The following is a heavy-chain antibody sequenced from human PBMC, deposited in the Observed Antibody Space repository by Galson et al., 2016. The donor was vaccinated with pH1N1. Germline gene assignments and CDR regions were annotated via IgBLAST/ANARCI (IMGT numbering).Heavy chain of an antibody. CDR3: ARMGSIETLLDE. CDR2: IIPVLGTP. Sequence: SVKVSCKASGDNFNFFAISWVRQAPGQGLEWLGGIIPVLGTPTYAQRFQGRVTITADRSTTTGYLELSSQTSEDTAVYYCARMGSIETLLDEWGQGTLLSVSP. CDR1: GDNFNFFA. J-gene: IGHJ4*02. D-gene: IGHD3/OR15-3a*01. V-gene: IGHV1-69*10.